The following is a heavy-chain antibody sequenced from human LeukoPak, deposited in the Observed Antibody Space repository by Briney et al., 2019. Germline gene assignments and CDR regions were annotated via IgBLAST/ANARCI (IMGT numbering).Heavy chain of an antibody. Sequence: ASVKASCKASGYTFTSYDINWVRQATGQGLEWMGWMNPNSGNTGYAQKFQGRVTMTRNTSISTAYMELSSLRSEDTAVYYCARSYPDYYYYYGMDVWGQGTTVTVSS. CDR2: MNPNSGNT. J-gene: IGHJ6*02. CDR1: GYTFTSYD. D-gene: IGHD3-16*01. V-gene: IGHV1-8*01. CDR3: ARSYPDYYYYYGMDV.